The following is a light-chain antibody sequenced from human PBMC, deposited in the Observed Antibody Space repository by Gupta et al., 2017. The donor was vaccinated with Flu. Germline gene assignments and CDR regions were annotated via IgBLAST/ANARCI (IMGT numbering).Light chain of an antibody. CDR3: QLHNVDFDV. Sequence: QIVVTQEPSLTVSPGGTVTLTCASSTGPVTSDHFPNWFQQKPGQAPRALMYRTGNKYARTPARFSGSLIAAKAALTLSGVQAEDEYEYYCQLHNVDFDVFGTGTKLTVL. J-gene: IGLJ1*01. V-gene: IGLV7-43*01. CDR1: TGPVTSDHF. CDR2: RTG.